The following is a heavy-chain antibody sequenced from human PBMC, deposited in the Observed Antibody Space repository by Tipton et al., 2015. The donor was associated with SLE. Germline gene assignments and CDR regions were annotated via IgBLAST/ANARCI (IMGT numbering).Heavy chain of an antibody. J-gene: IGHJ4*02. CDR3: ARDLPGVTTGQFDY. V-gene: IGHV4-4*07. Sequence: TLSLTCSVSGGSITNHYWNWIRQPAGKGLEWIGRIHTSGNINYNPSLKSRVTMSLDTSKNQFSLRLSSVTAADTAVYYCARDLPGVTTGQFDYWGQGTLVTVSS. CDR1: GGSITNHY. D-gene: IGHD4-11*01. CDR2: IHTSGNI.